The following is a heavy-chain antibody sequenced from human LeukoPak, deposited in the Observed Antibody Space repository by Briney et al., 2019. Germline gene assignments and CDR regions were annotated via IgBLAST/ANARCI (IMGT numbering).Heavy chain of an antibody. D-gene: IGHD1-26*01. CDR2: IIPILGIA. V-gene: IGHV1-69*04. CDR1: GYTFTSYD. J-gene: IGHJ4*02. Sequence: SVKVSCKASGYTFTSYDISWVRQAPGQGLEWMGRIIPILGIANYAQKFQGRVTITADKSTSTAYMELSSLRSEDTAVYYCARDRIEWAHSLWGQGTLVTVSS. CDR3: ARDRIEWAHSL.